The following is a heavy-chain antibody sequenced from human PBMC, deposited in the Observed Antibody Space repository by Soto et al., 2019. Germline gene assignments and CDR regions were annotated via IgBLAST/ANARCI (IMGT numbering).Heavy chain of an antibody. J-gene: IGHJ6*04. CDR2: IIPILGIA. CDR3: ARGVTMVRGVLDV. Sequence: ASVKVSCKASGGTFSSYTISWVRQAPGQGLEWMGRIIPILGIANYAQKFQGRVTITADKSTSTAYMELSSLRSEDTAVYYCARGVTMVRGVLDVWGKGTTVTVSS. V-gene: IGHV1-69*02. CDR1: GGTFSSYT. D-gene: IGHD3-10*01.